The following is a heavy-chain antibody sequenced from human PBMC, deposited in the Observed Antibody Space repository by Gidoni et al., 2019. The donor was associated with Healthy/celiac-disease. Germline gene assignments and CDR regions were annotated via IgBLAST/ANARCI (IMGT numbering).Heavy chain of an antibody. J-gene: IGHJ4*02. D-gene: IGHD3-3*01. CDR2: ISWNSGSI. Sequence: EVQLVESGGGLVQPGRSLRLSCAASGFTFDDYAMHWVRPAPGKGLEWVSGISWNSGSIGYADSVKGRFTISRDNAKNSLYLQMNSLRAEDTALYYCAKDIMISDFWSGLDYWGQGTLVTVSS. V-gene: IGHV3-9*01. CDR3: AKDIMISDFWSGLDY. CDR1: GFTFDDYA.